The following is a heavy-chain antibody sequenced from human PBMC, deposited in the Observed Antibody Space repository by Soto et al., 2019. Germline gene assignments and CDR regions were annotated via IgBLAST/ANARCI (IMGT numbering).Heavy chain of an antibody. CDR2: ITAFGGTT. Sequence: PGGSLRLSCAASGFTFSTYGMTWVRQAPGKGLEWVSAITAFGGTTYYADSVKGRFTISRDNSKNTLYLQMSSLRVEDTAVYYYAKVRHYGDYPIDYYFDQWGQGALVTVSS. CDR1: GFTFSTYG. V-gene: IGHV3-23*01. CDR3: AKVRHYGDYPIDYYFDQ. D-gene: IGHD4-17*01. J-gene: IGHJ4*02.